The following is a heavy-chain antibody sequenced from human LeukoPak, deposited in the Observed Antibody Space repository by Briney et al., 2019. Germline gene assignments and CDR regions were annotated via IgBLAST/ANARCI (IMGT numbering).Heavy chain of an antibody. CDR2: ISAYNGNT. CDR3: ARDPNHYYDFWSGYYLREQKGYFDY. V-gene: IGHV1-18*01. CDR1: GYTFTSYG. J-gene: IGHJ4*02. D-gene: IGHD3-3*01. Sequence: ASVKVSCKASGYTFTSYGISWVRQAPGQGLEWMGWISAYNGNTNYAQKLQGRVTMTTDTSTSTAYMELRSLRSDDTAVYYCARDPNHYYDFWSGYYLREQKGYFDYWGQGTLVTVSS.